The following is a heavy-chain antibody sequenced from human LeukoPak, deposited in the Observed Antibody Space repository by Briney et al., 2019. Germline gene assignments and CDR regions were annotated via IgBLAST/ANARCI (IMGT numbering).Heavy chain of an antibody. D-gene: IGHD1-26*01. CDR2: TYSGGST. J-gene: IGHJ4*02. CDR3: ARMGVGAMGF. V-gene: IGHV3-53*01. Sequence: GGSLRLSCAASGFTVSSNYMSWVRQAPGKGLEWVSVTYSGGSTYYADSVKGRFTISRDNSKNILYLQMNSLRAEDTAVYYCARMGVGAMGFWGQGTLVTVSP. CDR1: GFTVSSNY.